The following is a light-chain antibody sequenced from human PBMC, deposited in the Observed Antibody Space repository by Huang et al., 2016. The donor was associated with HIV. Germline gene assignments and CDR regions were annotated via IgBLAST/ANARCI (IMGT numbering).Light chain of an antibody. CDR1: QSVLYSYNKYND. J-gene: IGKJ2*01. Sequence: DIVMTQSPDSLSVSLGERATINRKSSQSVLYSYNKYNDLAWYQQKAGQPPKLLIYWASTLESGVPDRFSGSGSGTDFTLTISSSQAEDVAVYYCQQYYTTPQTFGQGTKLEIK. V-gene: IGKV4-1*01. CDR2: WAS. CDR3: QQYYTTPQT.